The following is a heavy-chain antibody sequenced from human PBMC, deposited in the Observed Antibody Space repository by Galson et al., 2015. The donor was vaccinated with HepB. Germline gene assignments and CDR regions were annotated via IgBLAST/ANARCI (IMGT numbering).Heavy chain of an antibody. CDR2: INHSGRT. Sequence: LSLTCAAYRGSFRGYYWSWLRQPPGKGLEWIGGINHSGRTNYHPTLKSRVTISVDTSKNQCSLKLRAVTAADTAVYYCARGSDSPLYGTDVWGQGSTVTASS. D-gene: IGHD3-22*01. CDR3: ARGSDSPLYGTDV. J-gene: IGHJ6*02. V-gene: IGHV4-34*01. CDR1: RGSFRGYY.